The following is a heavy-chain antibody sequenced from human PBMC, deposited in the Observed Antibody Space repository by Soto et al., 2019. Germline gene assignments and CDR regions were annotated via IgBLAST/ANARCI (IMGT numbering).Heavy chain of an antibody. D-gene: IGHD3-3*01. J-gene: IGHJ4*02. CDR2: IRSKANSYAT. CDR3: ARGIYDFRSGHRKGPEY. CDR1: GFTFSGSA. V-gene: IGHV3-73*02. Sequence: EVQLVESGGGFVQPGGSLKVSCAASGFTFSGSAMHWVRQASGKGLEWVGRIRSKANSYATAYAVSVKGRFTISRDDSRNTAYLQMNSLKTEDTAVYYCARGIYDFRSGHRKGPEYWGQGTVVTVSS.